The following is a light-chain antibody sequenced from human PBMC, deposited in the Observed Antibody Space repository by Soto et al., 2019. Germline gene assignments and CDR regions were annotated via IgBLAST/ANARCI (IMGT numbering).Light chain of an antibody. CDR2: GAS. J-gene: IGKJ5*01. CDR3: QQYGST. V-gene: IGKV3-20*01. Sequence: EIVLTQSPGTLSLSPGERATLSCRASQSVSSSYLAWYQQKPGQAPRVLIYGASSRATGIPDRFSGSGSGTDFSLTISRLEPEDFAVYYCQQYGSTFGQGTRLEIK. CDR1: QSVSSSY.